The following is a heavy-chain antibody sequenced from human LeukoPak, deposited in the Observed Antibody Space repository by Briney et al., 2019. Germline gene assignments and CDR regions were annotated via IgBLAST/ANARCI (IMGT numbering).Heavy chain of an antibody. CDR2: ISGSGGST. CDR3: AKATFGVPDHLWFGELLYLYFDY. D-gene: IGHD3-10*01. V-gene: IGHV3-23*01. Sequence: PGGSLRLSCAASGFTFSSYAMSWVRQAPGKGLEWVSAISGSGGSTYYADSVKGRFTNSRDNSKNTLYLQMNSLRAEDTAVYYCAKATFGVPDHLWFGELLYLYFDYWGQGTLVTVSS. CDR1: GFTFSSYA. J-gene: IGHJ4*02.